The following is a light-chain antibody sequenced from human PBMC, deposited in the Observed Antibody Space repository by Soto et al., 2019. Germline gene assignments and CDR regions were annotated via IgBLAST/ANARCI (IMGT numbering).Light chain of an antibody. CDR3: QQYVTSPWA. CDR2: GAS. Sequence: IVLTQSPGILSLSPGERVTLSCRASQSVSSSFLAWYQQKPGQAPRLLIYGASNRATGITDRFSGSGSGTDFTLTISRLEPEDFAVYYCQQYVTSPWAFGQGTKV. V-gene: IGKV3-20*01. J-gene: IGKJ1*01. CDR1: QSVSSSF.